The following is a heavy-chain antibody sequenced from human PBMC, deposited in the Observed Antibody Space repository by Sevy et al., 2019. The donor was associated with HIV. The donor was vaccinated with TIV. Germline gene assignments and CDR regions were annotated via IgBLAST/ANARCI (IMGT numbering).Heavy chain of an antibody. D-gene: IGHD2-8*02. Sequence: GESLKISCTASGFTFSNHAMHWVRQGPGKGPEWVAFIRNDGSHECYADSVKGRFTISRDNSKNTLYLKMNSLRPEDTAVYYCARDRKVLMVVYAILFDAFDIWGQGTMVTVSS. V-gene: IGHV3-30*02. CDR3: ARDRKVLMVVYAILFDAFDI. J-gene: IGHJ3*02. CDR2: IRNDGSHE. CDR1: GFTFSNHA.